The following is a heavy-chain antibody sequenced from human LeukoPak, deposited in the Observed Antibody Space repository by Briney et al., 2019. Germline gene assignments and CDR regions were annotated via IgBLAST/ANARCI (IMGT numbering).Heavy chain of an antibody. CDR1: GFTFSSYN. D-gene: IGHD3-10*01. V-gene: IGHV3-48*01. CDR3: ARVRGEYYMDV. J-gene: IGHJ6*03. CDR2: ITYITSSSSST. Sequence: GGSLRLSCAVSGFTFSSYNMNWVRQAPGKGLEWVSYITYITSSSSSTYYADSVKGRFTISRDNAKNSPYLQMNSLRAEDTAVYFCARVRGEYYMDVWGKGTTVTVSS.